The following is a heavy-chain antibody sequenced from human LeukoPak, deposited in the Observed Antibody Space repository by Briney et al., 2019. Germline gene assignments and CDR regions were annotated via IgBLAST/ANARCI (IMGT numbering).Heavy chain of an antibody. D-gene: IGHD6-19*01. CDR3: AKDSSCLNDY. CDR1: GFTFSSYA. CDR2: ISYDGSNK. Sequence: GGSLRLSCAASGFTFSSYAKHWVRQAPGKGLEWVAVISYDGSNKYYADSVKGRFTISRDNSKTTLYLQLNSLRAEDTAVYYWAKDSSCLNDYRGQGTLVTVSS. J-gene: IGHJ4*02. V-gene: IGHV3-30-3*02.